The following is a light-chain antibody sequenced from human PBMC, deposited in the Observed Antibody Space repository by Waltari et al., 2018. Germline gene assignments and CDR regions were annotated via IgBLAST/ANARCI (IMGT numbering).Light chain of an antibody. J-gene: IGLJ6*01. V-gene: IGLV2-23*01. CDR3: CAYAGSDTFI. CDR2: DST. Sequence: QSALTQPASMSGSPGQSITISCPGSSRDIGSYNLVSWFQQHPGKAPQLIIYDSTNRPSGVSDRFSASKSGSTASLTISGLQGEDEADYYCCAYAGSDTFIFGGGTQVTV. CDR1: SRDIGSYNL.